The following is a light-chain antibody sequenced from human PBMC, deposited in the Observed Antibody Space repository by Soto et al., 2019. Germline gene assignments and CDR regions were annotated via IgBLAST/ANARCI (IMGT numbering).Light chain of an antibody. J-gene: IGKJ1*01. Sequence: EIVLTQSPGTLSLSPGERATLSCRASQSVSSSFLAWYQQKPGQAPRLLIYGASSRATGIPDRISGSSSGTDFITTNSILNPEGYALYYRNQYDITRGTFGQETNGEIK. V-gene: IGKV3-20*01. CDR3: NQYDITRGT. CDR2: GAS. CDR1: QSVSSSF.